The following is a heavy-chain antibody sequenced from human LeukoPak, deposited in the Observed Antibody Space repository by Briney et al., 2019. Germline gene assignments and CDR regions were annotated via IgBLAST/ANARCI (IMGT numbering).Heavy chain of an antibody. J-gene: IGHJ4*02. D-gene: IGHD5-18*01. V-gene: IGHV3-13*01. Sequence: GGSLRLSCTASGFTLGSHDMHWVRQIPGQGLEWVAAVSSGFHAFFADSEQGRFTVSREDARNSLYLQMNSLRAGDTAVYYCVREARGYHYTYFDYWGQGTLVTVSS. CDR2: VSSGFHA. CDR1: GFTLGSHD. CDR3: VREARGYHYTYFDY.